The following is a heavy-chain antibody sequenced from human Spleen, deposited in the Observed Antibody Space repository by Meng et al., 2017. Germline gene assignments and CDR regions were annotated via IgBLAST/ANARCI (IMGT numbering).Heavy chain of an antibody. Sequence: VQLQQWGAGLLKPSETLSLTCAVYGGTISGYYWSWIRQPPGKGLEWIGEINDSGSTNYNPSLKSRVTISKDTSKNQFSLKLSSVTAADTAVYFCRRDVYDSRGYYPDYWGQGTLVTASS. CDR1: GGTISGYY. V-gene: IGHV4-34*01. CDR3: RRDVYDSRGYYPDY. J-gene: IGHJ4*02. CDR2: INDSGST. D-gene: IGHD3-22*01.